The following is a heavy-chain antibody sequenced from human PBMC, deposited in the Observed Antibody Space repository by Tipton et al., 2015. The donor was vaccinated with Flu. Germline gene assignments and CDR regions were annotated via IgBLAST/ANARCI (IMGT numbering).Heavy chain of an antibody. Sequence: TLSLTCTVSGCSISSFYWSWIRQPQGKGLEWIGYIYYSGSTNYNPSLKSRVTISVDTSKNQFSLKLSSVTAADTAVYYCARDGGIVGVKGGMDVWGQGTTVTVSS. CDR1: GCSISSFY. CDR3: ARDGGIVGVKGGMDV. CDR2: IYYSGST. D-gene: IGHD1-26*01. J-gene: IGHJ6*02. V-gene: IGHV4-59*01.